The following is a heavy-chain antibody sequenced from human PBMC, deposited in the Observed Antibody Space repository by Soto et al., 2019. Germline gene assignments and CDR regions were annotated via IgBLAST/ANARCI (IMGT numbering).Heavy chain of an antibody. V-gene: IGHV4-61*01. CDR1: GGSVSSGSYY. CDR3: ARALQWLRVLDY. D-gene: IGHD6-19*01. CDR2: IYYSWST. Sequence: PSETLSLTCTVSGGSVSSGSYYWSWIWQPPGKGLEWIGYIYYSWSTNYNPSLKSRVTISVDKSKNQFSLKLSSVTAAETALYYCARALQWLRVLDYWGRGTLVTVSS. J-gene: IGHJ4*02.